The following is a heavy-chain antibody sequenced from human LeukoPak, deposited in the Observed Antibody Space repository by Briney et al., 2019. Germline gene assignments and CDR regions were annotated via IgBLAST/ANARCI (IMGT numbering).Heavy chain of an antibody. V-gene: IGHV3-30-3*01. D-gene: IGHD2-21*02. J-gene: IGHJ6*02. CDR3: ARVGYCGGDCYPPYYYYGMDV. CDR1: GFTFGSYA. Sequence: GGSLRLSCAASGFTFGSYAMHWVRQAPGKGLEWVAVISYVGSNKYYADSVKGRFTISRDNSKNTLYLQMNSLRAEDTAVYYCARVGYCGGDCYPPYYYYGMDVWGQGTTVTVSS. CDR2: ISYVGSNK.